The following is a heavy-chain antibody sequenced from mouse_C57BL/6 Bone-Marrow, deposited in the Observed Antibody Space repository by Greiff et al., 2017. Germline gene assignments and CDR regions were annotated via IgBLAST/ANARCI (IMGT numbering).Heavy chain of an antibody. CDR1: GFTFSDFY. D-gene: IGHD2-4*01. V-gene: IGHV7-1*01. J-gene: IGHJ4*01. Sequence: EVQGVESGGGLVQSGRSLRLSCATSGFTFSDFYMEWVRQAPGKGLEWIAASRNKANDYTTEYSASVKGRFIVSRDTSQSILYLQMNALRAEDTAIYYCARDTYDYDADYYAMDYWGQGTSVTVSS. CDR2: SRNKANDYTT. CDR3: ARDTYDYDADYYAMDY.